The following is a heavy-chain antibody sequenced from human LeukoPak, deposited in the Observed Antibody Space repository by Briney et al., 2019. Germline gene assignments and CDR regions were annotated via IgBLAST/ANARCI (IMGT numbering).Heavy chain of an antibody. J-gene: IGHJ5*02. CDR1: GGTFSSYA. D-gene: IGHD6-13*01. CDR3: ARDKVIASAGTPNWFDP. Sequence: ASVKVSCKASGGTFSSYAISWVRQAPGQGLEWMGWISAYDGNTNYAQKFQGRVTMNTDTSPSTAYMELRSLRFDDPAVYYCARDKVIASAGTPNWFDPWGQGTLVTVSS. CDR2: ISAYDGNT. V-gene: IGHV1-18*01.